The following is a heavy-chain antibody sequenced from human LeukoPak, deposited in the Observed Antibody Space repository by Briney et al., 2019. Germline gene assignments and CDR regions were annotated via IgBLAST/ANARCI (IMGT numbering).Heavy chain of an antibody. D-gene: IGHD5-12*01. J-gene: IGHJ4*02. CDR3: ATNGGGDSGYGNFDY. CDR1: GFTFSSYS. Sequence: GGSLRLSCAASGFTFSSYSMDWVRQAPGKGPEWVSGISWNSDTIGYGDSVKGRFTISRDNAKNSLYLQMNSLRAEDTALYYCATNGGGDSGYGNFDYWGQGTLVTVSS. CDR2: ISWNSDTI. V-gene: IGHV3-9*01.